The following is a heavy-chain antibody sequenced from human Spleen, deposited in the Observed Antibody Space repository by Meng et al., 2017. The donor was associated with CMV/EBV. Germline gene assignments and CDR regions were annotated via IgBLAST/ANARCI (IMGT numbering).Heavy chain of an antibody. J-gene: IGHJ6*02. CDR2: ILYSGST. D-gene: IGHD3-3*01. Sequence: SETLSLTCTVSGGSVRSYYWSWIRQPPGKGLEWIGYILYSGSTTYNPSLKSRVSISVDTSTNQFSLKLRSVTAADTAVYYCARTKYDFWSGYKYYAMDVWGLGTTVTVSS. CDR1: GGSVRSYY. V-gene: IGHV4-59*02. CDR3: ARTKYDFWSGYKYYAMDV.